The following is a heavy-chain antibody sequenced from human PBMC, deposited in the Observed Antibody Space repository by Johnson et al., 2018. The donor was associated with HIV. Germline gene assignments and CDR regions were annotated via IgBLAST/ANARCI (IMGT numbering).Heavy chain of an antibody. CDR3: VRESLRRIPVPGPGDAAFDI. Sequence: VQLVESGGGVVRPGGSLRLSCAASGFTFSSYAMHWVRQVPGKGLEWVAATGTTDDTYYPASVKGRFSISREDAKDALYLQLNRLRDGDTAVYYCVRESLRRIPVPGPGDAAFDIWGSGTLVTVSS. CDR2: TGTTDDT. V-gene: IGHV3-13*01. J-gene: IGHJ3*02. CDR1: GFTFSSYA. D-gene: IGHD6-19*01.